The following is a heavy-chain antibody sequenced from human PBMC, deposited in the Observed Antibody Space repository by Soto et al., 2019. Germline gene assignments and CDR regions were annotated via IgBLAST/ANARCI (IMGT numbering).Heavy chain of an antibody. CDR2: ISYDGSNK. V-gene: IGHV3-30-3*01. Sequence: PGGSLRLSCAASGFTFSSYAMHWVRQAPGKGLEWVAVISYDGSNKYYADSVKGRFTISRDNSKNTLYLQMDSLRAEDTAVYYCARGYCSGGSCSPENRLIDYWGQGTLVTVSS. CDR3: ARGYCSGGSCSPENRLIDY. CDR1: GFTFSSYA. J-gene: IGHJ4*02. D-gene: IGHD2-15*01.